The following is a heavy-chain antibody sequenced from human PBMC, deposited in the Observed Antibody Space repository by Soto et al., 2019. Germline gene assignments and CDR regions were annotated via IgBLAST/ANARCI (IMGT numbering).Heavy chain of an antibody. Sequence: PSETLSLTCTVSGGSISSGDYYWSWIRQPPGKGLEWIGYIYYSGSTYYNPSLKSRVTISVDTSKNQFSLKLSSVTAADTAVYYCAREIRFLEWYLDYWGQGTLVTVSS. D-gene: IGHD3-3*01. CDR3: AREIRFLEWYLDY. J-gene: IGHJ4*02. CDR2: IYYSGST. V-gene: IGHV4-30-4*01. CDR1: GGSISSGDYY.